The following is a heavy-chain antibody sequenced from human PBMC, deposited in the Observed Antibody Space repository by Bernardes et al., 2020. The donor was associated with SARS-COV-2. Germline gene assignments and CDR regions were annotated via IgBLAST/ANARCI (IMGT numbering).Heavy chain of an antibody. V-gene: IGHV3-13*01. D-gene: IGHD6-13*01. Sequence: GGSLRLSCAASGFTFSSYDMHWVRQATGKGPEWVSAIGTAGDTYYPGSVKGRFTISRENAKNSLYLQMNSLRAGDTAVYYCARMAEAAAGMGYYYYYGMDVWGQGTTVTVSS. J-gene: IGHJ6*02. CDR1: GFTFSSYD. CDR3: ARMAEAAAGMGYYYYYGMDV. CDR2: IGTAGDT.